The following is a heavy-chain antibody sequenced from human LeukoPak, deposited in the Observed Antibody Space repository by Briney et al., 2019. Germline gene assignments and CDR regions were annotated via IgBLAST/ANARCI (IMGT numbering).Heavy chain of an antibody. CDR2: IIPIFGTA. D-gene: IGHD5-12*01. J-gene: IGHJ4*02. CDR3: AREAYSGYDTVFGY. V-gene: IGHV1-69*06. CDR1: GGTFSSYA. Sequence: ASVKVSCKASGGTFSSYAISWVRQAPGQGLEWMGGIIPIFGTANYAQKFQGRVTITADKSTSTAYMELSSLRSEDTAVYYCAREAYSGYDTVFGYWGQGTLVTVSS.